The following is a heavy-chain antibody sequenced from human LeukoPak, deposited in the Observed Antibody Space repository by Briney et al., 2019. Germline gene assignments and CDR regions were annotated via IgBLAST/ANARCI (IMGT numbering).Heavy chain of an antibody. J-gene: IGHJ4*02. Sequence: PSETLSLTCTVSGGSISSGGYYWSWIRQHPGKGLEWIGYIYYSGSTYYNPSLKSRVTISVDTSKNQFSLKLSSVTAADTAVYYCARARPHSSGYYFDYWGQGTLVTVSS. D-gene: IGHD3-22*01. CDR3: ARARPHSSGYYFDY. V-gene: IGHV4-31*03. CDR2: IYYSGST. CDR1: GGSISSGGYY.